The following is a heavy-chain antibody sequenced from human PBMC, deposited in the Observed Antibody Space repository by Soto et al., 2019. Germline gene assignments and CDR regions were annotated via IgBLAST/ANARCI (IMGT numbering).Heavy chain of an antibody. CDR2: IYYSGST. CDR3: ARKADSSGWFYYGMDV. Sequence: SETLSLTCTVSGGSISSYYWSWIRQPPGKGLEWIGYIYYSGSTNYNPSLKSRVTISVDTSKNQFSLKLSSVTAADTAVYYCARKADSSGWFYYGMDVWGQGTTVTVSS. J-gene: IGHJ6*02. V-gene: IGHV4-59*01. D-gene: IGHD6-19*01. CDR1: GGSISSYY.